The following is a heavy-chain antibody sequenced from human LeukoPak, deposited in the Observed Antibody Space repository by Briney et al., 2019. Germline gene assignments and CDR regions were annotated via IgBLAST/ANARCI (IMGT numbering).Heavy chain of an antibody. CDR3: ARDLSGMESWGFDP. CDR2: IYTSGST. CDR1: GGSISSYY. Sequence: PSETLSLTCTVSGGSISSYYRSWVRQPAGKGLEWIGRIYTSGSTNYNPSLKSRVTMSVDTSKNQFSLKLSSVTAADTAVYYCARDLSGMESWGFDPWGQGTLVTVSS. V-gene: IGHV4-4*07. J-gene: IGHJ5*02. D-gene: IGHD6-13*01.